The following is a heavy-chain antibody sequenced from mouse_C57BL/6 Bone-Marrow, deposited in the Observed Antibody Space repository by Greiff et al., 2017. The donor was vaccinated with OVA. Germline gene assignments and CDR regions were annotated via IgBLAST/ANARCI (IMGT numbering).Heavy chain of an antibody. D-gene: IGHD1-1*01. CDR2: INPSNGGT. V-gene: IGHV1-53*01. Sequence: QVQLQQSGTDLVKPGASVKLSCKASGYTFTSYWMHWVKQRPGQGLEWIGNINPSNGGTNYNEKFKSKATLTVDKSSSTAYMQLSSLTSEDSAVYYCARCYYGSSPFDYWGQGTTLTVSS. J-gene: IGHJ2*01. CDR3: ARCYYGSSPFDY. CDR1: GYTFTSYW.